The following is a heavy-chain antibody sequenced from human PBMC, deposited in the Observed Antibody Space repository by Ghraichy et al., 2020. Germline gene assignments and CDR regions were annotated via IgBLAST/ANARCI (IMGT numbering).Heavy chain of an antibody. CDR1: EFTYDGYP. D-gene: IGHD3-10*01. V-gene: IGHV3-23*01. CDR3: AKVRWRFGGGAVGI. J-gene: IGHJ3*02. Sequence: GGSLRLSCAASEFTYDGYPMTWVRQAPGKGLEWVSTLGADGRSTNYADSVKGRFTISRDKSKKTMYLQMNSLRAEDTAVYYCAKVRWRFGGGAVGIWGQGTKVSVSS. CDR2: LGADGRST.